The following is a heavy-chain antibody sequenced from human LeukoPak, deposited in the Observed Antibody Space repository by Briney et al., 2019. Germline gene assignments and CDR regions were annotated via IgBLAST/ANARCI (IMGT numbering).Heavy chain of an antibody. CDR2: IYYSGST. D-gene: IGHD3-9*01. CDR1: GGSISSSSYY. V-gene: IGHV4-39*07. Sequence: PSETLSLTCTVSGGSISSSSYYWGWIRQPPGKGLEWIGSIYYSGSTYYNPSLKSRVTISVDTSKNQFSLKLSSVTAADTAVYYCARSDILTAYYPWYVYWGQGTLVTVSS. J-gene: IGHJ4*02. CDR3: ARSDILTAYYPWYVY.